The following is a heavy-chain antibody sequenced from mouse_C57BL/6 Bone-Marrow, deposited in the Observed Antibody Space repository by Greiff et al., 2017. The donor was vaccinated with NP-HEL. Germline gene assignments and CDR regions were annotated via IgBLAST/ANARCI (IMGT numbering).Heavy chain of an antibody. Sequence: VKLMESGAELARPGASVKLSCKASGYTFPSYGISWVKQRTGQGLEWIGEIYPRSGNTYYNEKFKGKATLTADKSSSTAYMELRSLTSEDSAVYFCARRLLRYGFDYWGQGTTLTVSS. J-gene: IGHJ2*01. CDR2: IYPRSGNT. CDR3: ARRLLRYGFDY. V-gene: IGHV1-81*01. D-gene: IGHD1-1*01. CDR1: GYTFPSYG.